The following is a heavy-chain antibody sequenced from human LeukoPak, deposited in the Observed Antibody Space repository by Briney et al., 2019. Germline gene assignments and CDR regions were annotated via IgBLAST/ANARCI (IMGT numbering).Heavy chain of an antibody. Sequence: PGGSLRLSCAASGFTFSSYGMHWVRQAPGKGLEWVAFIRYDGSNKYYADSVKGRFTISRDNSKNTLYLQMNSLRAEDTAVYYCAKVRRYCSGGSCDLFDYRGQGTLVTVSS. CDR2: IRYDGSNK. D-gene: IGHD2-15*01. J-gene: IGHJ4*02. CDR3: AKVRRYCSGGSCDLFDY. CDR1: GFTFSSYG. V-gene: IGHV3-30*02.